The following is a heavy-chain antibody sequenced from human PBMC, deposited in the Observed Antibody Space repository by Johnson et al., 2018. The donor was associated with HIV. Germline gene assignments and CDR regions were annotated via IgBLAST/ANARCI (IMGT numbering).Heavy chain of an antibody. CDR3: APGVYSGYDGGDAFDI. J-gene: IGHJ3*02. CDR1: GFNFRDYY. CDR2: INWNGGST. D-gene: IGHD5-12*01. V-gene: IGHV3-11*04. Sequence: VQLVESGGGLVKPGGSLRLSCAASGFNFRDYYMSWIRQAPGKGLEWVSGINWNGGSTGYADSVKGRCPIARDNSKNTLYLQMNSLRAEDTAVYYCAPGVYSGYDGGDAFDIWGQGTMVTVSS.